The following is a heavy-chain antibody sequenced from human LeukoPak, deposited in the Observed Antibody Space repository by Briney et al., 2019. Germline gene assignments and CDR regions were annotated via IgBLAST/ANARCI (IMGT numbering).Heavy chain of an antibody. V-gene: IGHV4-59*08. D-gene: IGHD3-10*01. Sequence: PSETLSLTCTVSGGSISRYSRSWIRQSPGKGLEWIGYIDVTGSNNYNPSLKSRVTMSIDTSKSQFSLELNSLTAADTAVYYCARRWGDEFWGQGTLVTVS. CDR2: IDVTGSN. CDR1: GGSISRYS. J-gene: IGHJ4*02. CDR3: ARRWGDEF.